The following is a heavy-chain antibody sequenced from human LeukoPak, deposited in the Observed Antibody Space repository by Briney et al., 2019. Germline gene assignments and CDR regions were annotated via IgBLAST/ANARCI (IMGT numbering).Heavy chain of an antibody. J-gene: IGHJ3*02. D-gene: IGHD3-10*01. CDR3: ATAELLSYGSGSYYSDAFDI. V-gene: IGHV3-23*01. CDR2: ISGSGGST. Sequence: GGSLRLSCAASGFTFSSYAMSWVRQAPGKGLEWVSAISGSGGSTYYADSVKGRFTISRDSSKNTLYLQMNSLRAEDTAVYYCATAELLSYGSGSYYSDAFDIWGQGTMVTVSS. CDR1: GFTFSSYA.